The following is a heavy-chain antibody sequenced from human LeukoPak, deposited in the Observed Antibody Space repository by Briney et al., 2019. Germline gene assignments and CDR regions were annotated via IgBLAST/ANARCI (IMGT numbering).Heavy chain of an antibody. CDR1: GYTFASYY. CDR2: INPRGGST. V-gene: IGHV1-46*01. CDR3: AREDSSGYYPQPRLDY. Sequence: ASVQVSCQASGYTFASYYMHWVRQAPGQGLEWMGIINPRGGSTSNAQRFQGRLTMTRDTSTSTVYMELSSLRSEDTAVYYCAREDSSGYYPQPRLDYWGQGTLVTVSS. J-gene: IGHJ4*02. D-gene: IGHD3-22*01.